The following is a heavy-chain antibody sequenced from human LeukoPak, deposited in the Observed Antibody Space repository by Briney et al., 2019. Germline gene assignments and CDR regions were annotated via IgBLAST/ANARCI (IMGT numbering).Heavy chain of an antibody. CDR1: GFTFSNYW. V-gene: IGHV3-23*01. J-gene: IGHJ3*02. CDR2: IGGSGDKT. CDR3: AKSWNYYDSSGDDALDI. Sequence: GGSLRLSCAASGFTFSNYWMNWVRQAPGKGLEWVSGIGGSGDKTYYADSVKGRFTISRDNSKNTLYLQMNSLRVEDTAVYYCAKSWNYYDSSGDDALDIWGQGTMVTVSS. D-gene: IGHD3-22*01.